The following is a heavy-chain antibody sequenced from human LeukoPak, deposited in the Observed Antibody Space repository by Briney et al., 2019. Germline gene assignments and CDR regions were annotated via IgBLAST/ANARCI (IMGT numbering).Heavy chain of an antibody. CDR1: GFIVSSTE. Sequence: GGSLRLSCAASGFIVSSTEINWVRQAPGKGLEWVSSISSSSSYIYYADSVKGRFTISRDNSKNTLYLQMNSLRAEDTAVYYCAKLLQAYGAFDYWGQGTLVAVSS. CDR2: ISSSSSYI. CDR3: AKLLQAYGAFDY. V-gene: IGHV3-21*04. D-gene: IGHD4-17*01. J-gene: IGHJ4*02.